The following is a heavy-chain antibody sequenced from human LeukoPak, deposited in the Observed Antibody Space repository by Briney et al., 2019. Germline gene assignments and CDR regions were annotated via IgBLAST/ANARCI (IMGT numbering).Heavy chain of an antibody. Sequence: GGSLRLSCAASGFIFSDYYMSWIRQAPGKGLEWVSYISRTSSYTAYADSVKGRFTISRDNAKNSLYLQMNSLRAEDTAVYFCAKATNTATGTPTLAIDYWGQGTLVTVSS. D-gene: IGHD6-13*01. CDR1: GFIFSDYY. CDR3: AKATNTATGTPTLAIDY. V-gene: IGHV3-11*05. J-gene: IGHJ4*02. CDR2: ISRTSSYT.